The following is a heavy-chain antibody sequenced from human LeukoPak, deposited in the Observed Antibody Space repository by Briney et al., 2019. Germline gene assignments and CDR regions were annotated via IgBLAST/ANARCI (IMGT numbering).Heavy chain of an antibody. D-gene: IGHD1-14*01. CDR3: VKESPNMSYMSPRNYYFDN. CDR2: TI. Sequence: TIYYADSVKGRFTISRDNSRNTLNLQMNSLTSEDTAIYYCVKESPNMSYMSPRNYYFDNWGQGTLVTVSS. V-gene: IGHV3-23*01. J-gene: IGHJ4*02.